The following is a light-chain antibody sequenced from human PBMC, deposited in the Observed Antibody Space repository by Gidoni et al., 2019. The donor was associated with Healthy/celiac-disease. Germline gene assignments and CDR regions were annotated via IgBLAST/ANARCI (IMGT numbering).Light chain of an antibody. V-gene: IGKV3-20*01. CDR3: QQYGSSPLT. CDR2: GAS. CDR1: QSVSSSY. Sequence: EIVLTKSPGTRSLSPGESATLSCRGSQSVSSSYLAWYQQKPGQAPRLLIYGASRRATGIPDRFSGSGSGTDFTLTISRLEPEDFAVYYCQQYGSSPLTFGGGTKVEIK. J-gene: IGKJ4*01.